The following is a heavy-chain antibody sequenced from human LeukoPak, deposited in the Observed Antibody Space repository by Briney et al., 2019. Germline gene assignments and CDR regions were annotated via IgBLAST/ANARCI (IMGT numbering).Heavy chain of an antibody. CDR2: ISSSSSTI. J-gene: IGHJ4*02. CDR3: ARALWFGETFPAY. CDR1: GFTFSSYS. D-gene: IGHD3-10*01. V-gene: IGHV3-48*01. Sequence: GGSLRLSCAASGFTFSSYSMNWVRQAPGKGLQWVSYISSSSSTIYYADSVKGRFTISRDNAKNSLYLQMNSLRAEDTAVYYCARALWFGETFPAYWGQGTLVTVSS.